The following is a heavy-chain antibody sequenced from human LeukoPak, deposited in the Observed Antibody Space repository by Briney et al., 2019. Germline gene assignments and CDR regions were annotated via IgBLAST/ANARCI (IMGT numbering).Heavy chain of an antibody. V-gene: IGHV4-59*01. CDR1: IDSISSNY. J-gene: IGHJ4*02. Sequence: SETLSLTCTVSIDSISSNYWSWIRQPPGKGLEWIGNIYDSGSINYNPSLKSRVTISADTSKNQFSLRLTSVTAADTAVYYCARDVGSGWYYFDYWGQGTLVTVSS. D-gene: IGHD6-19*01. CDR2: IYDSGSI. CDR3: ARDVGSGWYYFDY.